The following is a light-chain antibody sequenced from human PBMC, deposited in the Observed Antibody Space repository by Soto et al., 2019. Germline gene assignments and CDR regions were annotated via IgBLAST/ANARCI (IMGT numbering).Light chain of an antibody. CDR2: GAS. J-gene: IGKJ4*01. CDR1: QSLSSSL. CDR3: QQYGSSPLT. Sequence: EIVLTQSPGTLSLSPGERATLSCRASQSLSSSLLAWYQQKPGQAPRLLIYGASSRGTGIPDRFGGSGSGTAFTLTISRLEPEDFAVYYCQQYGSSPLTFGGGTKVEIK. V-gene: IGKV3-20*01.